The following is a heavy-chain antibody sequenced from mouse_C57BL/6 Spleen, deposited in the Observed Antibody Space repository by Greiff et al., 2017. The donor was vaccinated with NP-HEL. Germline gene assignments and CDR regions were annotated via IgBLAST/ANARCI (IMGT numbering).Heavy chain of an antibody. CDR2: ISDGGSYT. J-gene: IGHJ3*01. Sequence: EVKVVESGGGLVKPGGSLKLSCAASGFTFSSYAMSWVRQTPEKRLEWVATISDGGSYTYYPDNVKGRFTISRDNAKNNLYLQMSHLKSEDTAMYYCAREGPLFAYWGQGTLVTVSA. CDR1: GFTFSSYA. CDR3: AREGPLFAY. V-gene: IGHV5-4*01.